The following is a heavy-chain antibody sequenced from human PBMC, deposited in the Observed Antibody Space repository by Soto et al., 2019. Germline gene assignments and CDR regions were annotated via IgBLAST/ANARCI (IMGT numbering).Heavy chain of an antibody. CDR3: ARAINGYSSGWYDV. CDR2: IWYDGSNK. V-gene: IGHV3-33*01. CDR1: GFTFSSYG. J-gene: IGHJ6*02. Sequence: GGSLRLSCAASGFTFSSYGMHWVRQAPGKGLEWVAVIWYDGSNKYYADSVKGRFTISRDNSKNTLYLQMNSLRAEDTAVYYCARAINGYSSGWYDVWGQGTTVTVSS. D-gene: IGHD6-19*01.